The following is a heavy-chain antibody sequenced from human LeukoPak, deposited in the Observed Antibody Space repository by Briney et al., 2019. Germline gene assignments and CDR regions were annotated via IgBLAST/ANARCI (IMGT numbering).Heavy chain of an antibody. J-gene: IGHJ4*02. CDR1: GFTLSNYV. D-gene: IGHD6-13*01. V-gene: IGHV3-30*03. CDR2: ISYDGSNE. Sequence: GGSLRLSCATSGFTLSNYVMHWVRQAPGKGLEWVAVISYDGSNEYYADSVKGRFTISRDNSKNTLYLQMNSLRAEDTAVYYCARGRRRIAAPGATPPAPYFDFWGQGTLVTVSS. CDR3: ARGRRRIAAPGATPPAPYFDF.